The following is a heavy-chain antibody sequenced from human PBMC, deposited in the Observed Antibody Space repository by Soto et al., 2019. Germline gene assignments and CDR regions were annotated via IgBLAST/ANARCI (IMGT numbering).Heavy chain of an antibody. CDR2: IYWDDDK. D-gene: IGHD2-21*02. V-gene: IGHV2-5*02. Sequence: QITLMESGPTLVKPTQTLTLTCTFSGFSLNTGGVGVGWIRQPPGKALEWLALIYWDDDKRYSPSLRSRITITKDTSENQVALTMTDMASVDTATYYCTHSRCGGDCLQSYSSHYYYGVDVWGLGTTVTVSS. CDR3: THSRCGGDCLQSYSSHYYYGVDV. J-gene: IGHJ6*02. CDR1: GFSLNTGGVG.